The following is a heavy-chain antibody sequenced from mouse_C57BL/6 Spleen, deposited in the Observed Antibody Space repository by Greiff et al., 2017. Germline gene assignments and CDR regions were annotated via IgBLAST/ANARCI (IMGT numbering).Heavy chain of an antibody. CDR3: ARDGGWLLYWYFDV. D-gene: IGHD2-3*01. CDR1: GFTFSSYA. V-gene: IGHV5-4*01. Sequence: DVHLVESGGGLVKPGGSLKLSCAASGFTFSSYAMSWVRQTPEKRLEWVATISDGGSYTYYPDNVKGRFTISRDNAKNNLYLQMSHLKSEDTAMYYCARDGGWLLYWYFDVWGTGTTVTVSS. CDR2: ISDGGSYT. J-gene: IGHJ1*03.